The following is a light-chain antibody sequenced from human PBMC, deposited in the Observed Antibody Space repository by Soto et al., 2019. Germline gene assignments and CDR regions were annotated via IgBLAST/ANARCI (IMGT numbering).Light chain of an antibody. CDR3: QQYGISPT. J-gene: IGKJ1*01. V-gene: IGKV3-20*01. CDR2: DVS. CDR1: HSVSSNY. Sequence: EIVLTQSPGTLSLSPGEIATLSCRSSHSVSSNYLAWYQQKPGQAPRLLIYDVSSRATGIPDRFSGSGSGTDFTITISRLEPVDVAVYYCQQYGISPTFGQGNKVEIQ.